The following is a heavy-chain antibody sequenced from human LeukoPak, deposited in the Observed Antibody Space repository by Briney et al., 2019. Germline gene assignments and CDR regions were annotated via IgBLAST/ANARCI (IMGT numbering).Heavy chain of an antibody. D-gene: IGHD3-22*01. V-gene: IGHV1-24*01. CDR3: ARAISYYDSSGYYVYYFDS. CDR1: GYTLTELS. Sequence: GASVKVSCKVSGYTLTELSMHWVRQAPGKGLEWMGGFDPEDGETIYAQKFQGRVTMTEDTSTNTAYMVLSSLRSEDTAVYYCARAISYYDSSGYYVYYFDSWGQGTLVTVSS. CDR2: FDPEDGET. J-gene: IGHJ4*02.